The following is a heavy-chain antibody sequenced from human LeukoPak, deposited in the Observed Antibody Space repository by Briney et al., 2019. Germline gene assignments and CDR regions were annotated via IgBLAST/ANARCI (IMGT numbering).Heavy chain of an antibody. D-gene: IGHD1-26*01. CDR1: GFTFRNYW. J-gene: IGHJ5*01. CDR2: IKGDGTHT. Sequence: GGSLRLSCAASGFTFRNYWRHWVRQAPGKGLVWVSRIKGDGTHTIYADSVKGRFSISRDNAKSTLYLQMRSLRADDTAVYYCVRDWDHFDFDSWGQGTLVTVSS. CDR3: VRDWDHFDFDS. V-gene: IGHV3-74*01.